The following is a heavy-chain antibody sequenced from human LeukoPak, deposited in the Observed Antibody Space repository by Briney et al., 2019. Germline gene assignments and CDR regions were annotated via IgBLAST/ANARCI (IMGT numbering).Heavy chain of an antibody. D-gene: IGHD6-19*01. CDR3: ARSAVADTLSAYYFEY. V-gene: IGHV1-18*04. J-gene: IGHJ4*02. Sequence: GASVKVSCTASGYTFITNDISWVRQAPGQGREWMGWVSAYNGNTNYAQKLQGRVTMTTDTSTNTAYMELRSLRSDDTAVYYCARSAVADTLSAYYFEYWGQGTLVTVSS. CDR1: GYTFITND. CDR2: VSAYNGNT.